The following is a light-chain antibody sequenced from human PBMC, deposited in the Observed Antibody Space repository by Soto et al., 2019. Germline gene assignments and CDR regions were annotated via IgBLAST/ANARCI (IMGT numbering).Light chain of an antibody. CDR2: WAS. J-gene: IGKJ4*01. Sequence: DIVMTQSPDSLAVSLGERATINCKSSQSVLYSSDNKNYLAWYQQKPKQPPKLLIYWASTRESGVPDRFSGSGSGTEFTLTISSLQAVDVAAYYCQQYYSNPFTFGGGTKVEIK. CDR1: QSVLYSSDNKNY. V-gene: IGKV4-1*01. CDR3: QQYYSNPFT.